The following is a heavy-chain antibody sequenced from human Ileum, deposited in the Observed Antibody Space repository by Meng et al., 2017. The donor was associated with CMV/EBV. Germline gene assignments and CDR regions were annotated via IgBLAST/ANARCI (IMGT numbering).Heavy chain of an antibody. Sequence: VPLHGAGPGLVTPLQPLSPPCSVSGDSISSDNYRWSWIRQPAGKGLEWIGHRHKNGNDNYNASLKSRVTISIDTSKNQFSLTLTSVTAADTALYYCAIYYGGVGGRGYWAQGTLVTVSS. D-gene: IGHD2-21*01. CDR3: AIYYGGVGGRGY. CDR2: RHKNGND. J-gene: IGHJ4*02. CDR1: GDSISSDNYR. V-gene: IGHV4-61*02.